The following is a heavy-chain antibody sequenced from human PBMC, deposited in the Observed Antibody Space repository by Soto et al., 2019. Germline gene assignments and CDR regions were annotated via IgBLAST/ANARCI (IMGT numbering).Heavy chain of an antibody. CDR2: IYYSGSN. CDR3: ARVRWDSSGYYHYDY. J-gene: IGHJ4*02. V-gene: IGHV4-59*01. Sequence: AEALFVTCAVCGGSIGSYYWSWMWEPPGKGLEWIGYIYYSGSNNYNPSLKSRVTISVDTSKNQFSLKLSSVTAADTAAYYCARVRWDSSGYYHYDYWGQGTLVTVS. CDR1: GGSIGSYY. D-gene: IGHD3-22*01.